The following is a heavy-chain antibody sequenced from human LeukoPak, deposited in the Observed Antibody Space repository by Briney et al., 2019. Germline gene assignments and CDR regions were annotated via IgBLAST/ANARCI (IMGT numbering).Heavy chain of an antibody. D-gene: IGHD3-22*01. V-gene: IGHV4-31*03. CDR1: GGSISSGGYY. Sequence: PSETLSLTCTVSGGSISSGGYYWSWIRQHPGKGLEWIGYIYYSGSTYYNPSLKSRVTISVDTSKNQFSLKLSSVTAADTAVYYCARIYDSSGCSLFHFDYWGQGTLVTVSS. J-gene: IGHJ4*02. CDR3: ARIYDSSGCSLFHFDY. CDR2: IYYSGST.